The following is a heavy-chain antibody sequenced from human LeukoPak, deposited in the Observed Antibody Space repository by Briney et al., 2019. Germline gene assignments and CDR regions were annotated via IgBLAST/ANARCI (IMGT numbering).Heavy chain of an antibody. V-gene: IGHV3-21*01. J-gene: IGHJ6*04. CDR1: GFTFSSYA. Sequence: GGSLRLSCAASGFTFSSYAMHWVRQAPGKGLEWVSSISSSSSYIYYADSVKGRFTISRDNAKNSLYLQMNSLRAEDTAVYYCAGAGYYYGMDVWGKGTTVTVSS. CDR3: AGAGYYYGMDV. CDR2: ISSSSSYI. D-gene: IGHD3-10*01.